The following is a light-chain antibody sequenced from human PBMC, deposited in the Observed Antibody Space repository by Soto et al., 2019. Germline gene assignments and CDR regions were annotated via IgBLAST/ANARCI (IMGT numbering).Light chain of an antibody. CDR3: NSYTSSSTLYV. Sequence: QSALTQPASVSGSPGQSITISCTGTSSDVGGYKYVFWYQQHPGKAPKLMIYEVSNRPSGVSNRFSGSKSGNTASLTISGLQAEDEADYYCNSYTSSSTLYVFGTGTKLTVL. CDR1: SSDVGGYKY. CDR2: EVS. V-gene: IGLV2-14*01. J-gene: IGLJ1*01.